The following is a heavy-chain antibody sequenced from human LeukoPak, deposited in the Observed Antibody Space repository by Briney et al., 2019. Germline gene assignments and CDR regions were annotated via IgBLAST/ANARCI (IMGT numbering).Heavy chain of an antibody. D-gene: IGHD6-19*01. CDR1: GFTFSSYN. Sequence: GGSLRLSCAASGFTFSSYNMKWVRQAPGKGLEWVSTISTSSSYIYYADSVKGRFTISGDNGKNSLYLQMSSLRAEDTAVYYCARSKVAGTSDYWGQGTLVAVSS. V-gene: IGHV3-21*01. J-gene: IGHJ4*02. CDR3: ARSKVAGTSDY. CDR2: ISTSSSYI.